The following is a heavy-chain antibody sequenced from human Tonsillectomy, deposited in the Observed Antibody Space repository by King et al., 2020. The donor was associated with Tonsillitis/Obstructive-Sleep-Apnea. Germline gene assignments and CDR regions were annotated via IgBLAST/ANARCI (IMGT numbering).Heavy chain of an antibody. CDR3: TKEGFTSRWHFDY. J-gene: IGHJ4*02. CDR1: GFTFSSHG. V-gene: IGHV3-30*18. Sequence: VQLVESGGGVVQPGRSLRLSCAASGFTFSSHGMHWVRQAQGTGLEWLAVVSNDVRVTYYTDSVKGRFTISRDNSKNMLYVQMNSLRADDTAVYYCTKEGFTSRWHFDYWGQGTLVTVSS. D-gene: IGHD6-13*01. CDR2: VSNDVRVT.